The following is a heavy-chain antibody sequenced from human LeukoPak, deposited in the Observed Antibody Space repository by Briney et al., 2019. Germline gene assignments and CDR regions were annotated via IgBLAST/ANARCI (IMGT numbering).Heavy chain of an antibody. V-gene: IGHV4-39*01. CDR2: IYYSGST. D-gene: IGHD3-3*01. CDR3: ARLSGYPSYFDY. J-gene: IGHJ4*02. Sequence: PSETLSLTCTVSGGSISSSSYYWGWIRQPPGKGLEWIGSIYYSGSTYYNPSLKSRVTISVDTSKNQFSLKLSFVTAADTAVYYCARLSGYPSYFDYWGQGTLVTVSS. CDR1: GGSISSSSYY.